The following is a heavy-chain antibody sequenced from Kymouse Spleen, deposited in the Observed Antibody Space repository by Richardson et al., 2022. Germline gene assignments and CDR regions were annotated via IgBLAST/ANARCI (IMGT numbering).Heavy chain of an antibody. D-gene: IGHD1-26*01. CDR2: IKQDGSEK. V-gene: IGHV3-7*01. CDR1: GFTFSSYW. J-gene: IGHJ6*02. Sequence: EVQLVESGGGLVQPGGSLRLSCAASGFTFSSYWMSWVRQAPGKGLEWVANIKQDGSEKYYVDSVKGRFTISRDNAKNSLYLQMNSLRAEDTAVYYCARDRVGARVIDYYYGMDVWGQGTTVTVSS. CDR3: ARDRVGARVIDYYYGMDV.